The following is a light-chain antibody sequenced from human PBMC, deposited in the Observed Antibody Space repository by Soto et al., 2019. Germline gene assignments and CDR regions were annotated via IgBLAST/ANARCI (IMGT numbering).Light chain of an antibody. J-gene: IGKJ4*01. V-gene: IGKV3-11*01. Sequence: EIVLTQSPATLSLSPGARANLSCRASQSVSSYLARYQQKPGQAPRLLIYDASNRATGIPARFSSSGSGTDFTLTISSLEPEDFAVYYCQQRSNWPPLTFGGGTKVEIK. CDR1: QSVSSY. CDR2: DAS. CDR3: QQRSNWPPLT.